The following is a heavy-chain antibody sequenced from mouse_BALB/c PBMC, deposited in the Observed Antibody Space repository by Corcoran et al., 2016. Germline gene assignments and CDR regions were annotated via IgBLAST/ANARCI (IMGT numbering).Heavy chain of an antibody. CDR3: ANCDWDFDV. CDR2: INPSNGNN. CDR1: GFNINDTY. Sequence: EVQLQQSGAELVKPGPSVNLSCTASGFNINDTYKHWVKQRPEQSLEWIGRINPSNGNNKYNPKFQGKATITADTSSNTAYLQFSSLTSEDTAVYSCANCDWDFDVWGAGTTVTVSS. J-gene: IGHJ1*01. V-gene: IGHV14-3*02.